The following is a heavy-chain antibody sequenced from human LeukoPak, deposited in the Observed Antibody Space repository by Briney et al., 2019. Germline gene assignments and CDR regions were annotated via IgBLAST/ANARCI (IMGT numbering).Heavy chain of an antibody. V-gene: IGHV3-9*01. D-gene: IGHD2-15*01. CDR3: AKGVVRYCSGGGCAFDY. Sequence: GRSLRLSCAASGFTFDDYAMHWVRQAPGKGLEWVSGINWNSGSIGYADSVKGRFTISRDNAKNSLYLQMYSLRAEDTALYYCAKGVVRYCSGGGCAFDYWGQGTLVTVSS. J-gene: IGHJ4*02. CDR1: GFTFDDYA. CDR2: INWNSGSI.